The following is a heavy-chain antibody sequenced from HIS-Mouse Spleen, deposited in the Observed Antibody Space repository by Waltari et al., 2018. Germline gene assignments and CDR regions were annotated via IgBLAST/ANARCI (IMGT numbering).Heavy chain of an antibody. J-gene: IGHJ4*02. V-gene: IGHV3-30*18. Sequence: QVQLVESGGGVVQPGRSLRLSCAASGFTFSSYGMPWVRQAPGKGLEWVAVISYDGSNKYYADSVKGRFTISRDNSKNTLYLQMNSLRAEDTAVYYCAKDRGSPLYFDYWGQGTLVTVSS. CDR1: GFTFSSYG. CDR2: ISYDGSNK. D-gene: IGHD1-26*01. CDR3: AKDRGSPLYFDY.